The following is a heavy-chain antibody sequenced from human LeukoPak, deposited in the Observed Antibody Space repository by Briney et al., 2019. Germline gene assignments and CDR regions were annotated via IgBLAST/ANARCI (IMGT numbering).Heavy chain of an antibody. Sequence: GASVKVSCKASGYTFTSYGISWVRQAPGQGLEWMGWISACNGNTNYAQKLQGRVTMTTDTSTSTAYMELRSLRSDDTAVYYCARDRFGSGSYYTFDYWGQGTLVTVSS. V-gene: IGHV1-18*01. J-gene: IGHJ4*02. CDR1: GYTFTSYG. CDR2: ISACNGNT. D-gene: IGHD3-10*01. CDR3: ARDRFGSGSYYTFDY.